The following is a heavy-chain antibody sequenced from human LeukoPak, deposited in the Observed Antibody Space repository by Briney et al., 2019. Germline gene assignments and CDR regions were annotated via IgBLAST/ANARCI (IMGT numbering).Heavy chain of an antibody. D-gene: IGHD1-1*01. J-gene: IGHJ6*02. CDR3: ARVSGTDDYYGMDV. CDR2: INPNSGGT. Sequence: GASVKVSCKASGYTFTGCYMHWVRQAPGQGLEWMGGINPNSGGTNYAQKFQGRVTMTRDTSISTAYMELSRLRSDDTAVYYCARVSGTDDYYGMDVWGQGTTVTVSS. V-gene: IGHV1-2*02. CDR1: GYTFTGCY.